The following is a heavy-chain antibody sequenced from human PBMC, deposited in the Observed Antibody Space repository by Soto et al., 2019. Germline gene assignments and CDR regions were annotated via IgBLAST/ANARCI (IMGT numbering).Heavy chain of an antibody. J-gene: IGHJ4*02. CDR2: ISSSSSYI. CDR1: GFTFSSYS. CDR3: ARDKYGYCGGDCYSDY. Sequence: GGSLRLSCAASGFTFSSYSMNWVRQAPGKGLEWVSSISSSSSYIYYADSVKGRFTISRDNAKNSLYLQMNSLRAEDTAVYYCARDKYGYCGGDCYSDYWGQGTLVTVSS. V-gene: IGHV3-21*01. D-gene: IGHD2-21*02.